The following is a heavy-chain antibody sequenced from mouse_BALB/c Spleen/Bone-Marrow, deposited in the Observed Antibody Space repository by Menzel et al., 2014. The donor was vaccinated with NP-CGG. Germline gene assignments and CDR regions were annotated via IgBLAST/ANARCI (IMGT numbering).Heavy chain of an antibody. CDR1: GDSITSGY. Sequence: VQLQQPGPSLVKPSQTLSLTCSVTGDSITSGYWNWIRKFPGNKLEYMGYITYSGYTYYNPSLKSRISFTRDTSKNQFYLQLNSVTTEDTATYYCARSPYDGYYVFAYWGQGTLVTVSA. CDR3: ARSPYDGYYVFAY. D-gene: IGHD2-3*01. V-gene: IGHV3-8*02. J-gene: IGHJ3*01. CDR2: ITYSGYT.